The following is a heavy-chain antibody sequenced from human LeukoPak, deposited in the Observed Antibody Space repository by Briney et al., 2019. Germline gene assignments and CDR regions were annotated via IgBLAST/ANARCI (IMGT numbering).Heavy chain of an antibody. D-gene: IGHD2/OR15-2a*01. J-gene: IGHJ4*02. V-gene: IGHV4-59*08. CDR3: ARQLYKSMSPFDY. CDR1: GGSILATI. Sequence: PSETLSLTCMVPGGSILATIWCGIWKPPGKGLEWIGYVSYGGNTNYNPSLMSRVTVSVASSKTQFSLRLSSVTAADTAGSYCARQLYKSMSPFDYWGQGTLVTASS. CDR2: VSYGGNT.